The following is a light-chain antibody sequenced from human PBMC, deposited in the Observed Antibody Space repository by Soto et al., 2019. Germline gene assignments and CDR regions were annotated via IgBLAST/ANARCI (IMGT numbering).Light chain of an antibody. CDR1: QSVNNN. CDR2: GAS. V-gene: IGKV3-15*01. CDR3: QQYNTCPLT. Sequence: EIVMTQSPATLSVSPGERATLSCRASQSVNNNLAWYQQKPGQAPRLLIYGASPRAPGIPARFSGSGSGTEFTLTISSLQSEHFAVYYCQQYNTCPLTFGGGTKVEIK. J-gene: IGKJ4*01.